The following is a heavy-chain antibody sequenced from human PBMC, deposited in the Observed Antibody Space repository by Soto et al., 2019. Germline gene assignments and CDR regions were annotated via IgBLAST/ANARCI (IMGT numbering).Heavy chain of an antibody. CDR1: GFTFSDYA. V-gene: IGHV3-30-3*01. J-gene: IGHJ4*01. CDR2: ISYDGYNS. CDR3: ARDGGFSYGFDYYFDY. D-gene: IGHD3-16*01. Sequence: PGGSLRLSCVASGFTFSDYAVHWVRLAPSKGLEWVAMISYDGYNSYSADSVKGRFTISRDNSKNTLFLQMDSLRPDDTAIYYCARDGGFSYGFDYYFDYWGHGTLVTAPQ.